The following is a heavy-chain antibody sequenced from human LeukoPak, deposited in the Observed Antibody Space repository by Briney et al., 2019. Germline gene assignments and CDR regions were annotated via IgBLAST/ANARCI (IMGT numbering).Heavy chain of an antibody. J-gene: IGHJ6*03. V-gene: IGHV1-2*02. CDR3: ARGSHDFWSGYYSYYYYYMDV. CDR2: INPNSGGT. Sequence: ASVKVSCKASGYTFTGYYMHWVRQAPGQGLEWMGWINPNSGGTNYAQKFQGRVTMTRDTSISTAYMELSRLRSDDTAVYYCARGSHDFWSGYYSYYYYYMDVWGKGTTVTVSS. CDR1: GYTFTGYY. D-gene: IGHD3-3*01.